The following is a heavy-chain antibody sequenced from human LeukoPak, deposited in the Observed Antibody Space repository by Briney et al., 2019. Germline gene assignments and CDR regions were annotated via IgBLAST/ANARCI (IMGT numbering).Heavy chain of an antibody. CDR1: GFTFSSYG. CDR3: ARGGTYQPLLGY. CDR2: IRYDGSNK. V-gene: IGHV3-30*02. Sequence: TGGSLRLSCAASGFTFSSYGMHWVRQAPGKGLEWVAFIRYDGSNKYYADSVKGRFTISRDNAKNSLYLQMNSLRAEDTAVYYCARGGTYQPLLGYWGQGTLVTVSS. D-gene: IGHD2-2*01. J-gene: IGHJ4*02.